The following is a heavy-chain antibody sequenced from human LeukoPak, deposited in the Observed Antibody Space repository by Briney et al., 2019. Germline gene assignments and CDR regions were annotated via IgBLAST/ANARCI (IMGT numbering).Heavy chain of an antibody. CDR1: GFTFSSYW. CDR2: ISGSGGST. J-gene: IGHJ4*02. V-gene: IGHV3-23*01. Sequence: GGSLRLSCAASGFTFSSYWMSWVRQAPGKGLEWVSAISGSGGSTYYADSVKGRFTISRDNSKNTLYLQMNSLRAEDTAVYYCAKEPDYYDSSGYHSGGWGQGTLVTVSS. D-gene: IGHD3-22*01. CDR3: AKEPDYYDSSGYHSGG.